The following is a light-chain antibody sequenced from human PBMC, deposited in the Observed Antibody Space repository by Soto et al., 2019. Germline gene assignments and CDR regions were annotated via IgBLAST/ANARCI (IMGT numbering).Light chain of an antibody. Sequence: EIMLTQSPATLSLSPGERATLSCRASQSVSSSLAWYQQKPGQAPRLLIYDASNRATGIAARFSGSGSGTDFTLTISSLEPEDFAVYYCQQRSNWPSITFGQGTRLEIK. CDR2: DAS. V-gene: IGKV3-11*01. CDR3: QQRSNWPSIT. J-gene: IGKJ5*01. CDR1: QSVSSS.